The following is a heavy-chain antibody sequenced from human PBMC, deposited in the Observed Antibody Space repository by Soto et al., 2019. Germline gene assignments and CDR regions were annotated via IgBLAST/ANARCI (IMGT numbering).Heavy chain of an antibody. CDR3: ARKDKSGYFNWFDP. V-gene: IGHV5-51*01. J-gene: IGHJ5*02. CDR2: IFPSDSDT. CDR1: GYKFTSSW. D-gene: IGHD3-22*01. Sequence: GASLKISCRTSGYKFTSSWIAWVRQMPGKGLEWMGIIFPSDSDTRYSPSFQGQVTISADRSTSTVFLQWASLKASDTAVYFCARKDKSGYFNWFDPWGQGTLVTGSS.